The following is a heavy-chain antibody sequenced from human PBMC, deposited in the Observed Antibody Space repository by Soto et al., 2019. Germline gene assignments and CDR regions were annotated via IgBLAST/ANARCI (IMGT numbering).Heavy chain of an antibody. D-gene: IGHD4-4*01. V-gene: IGHV3-21*01. J-gene: IGHJ6*02. Sequence: EVQLVESGGGLVKPGGSLRLSCAASGFTFSSYSMNWVRQAPGKGLEWVSSISSSSSYIYYADSVKGRFTISRDNAKNSLYLQMNSLRAEDTAVYYCARDQQGLQYPKRTSYYYYYGMDVWGQGTTVTVSS. CDR1: GFTFSSYS. CDR2: ISSSSSYI. CDR3: ARDQQGLQYPKRTSYYYYYGMDV.